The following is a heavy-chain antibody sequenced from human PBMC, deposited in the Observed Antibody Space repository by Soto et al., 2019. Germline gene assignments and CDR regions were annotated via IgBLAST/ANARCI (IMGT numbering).Heavy chain of an antibody. V-gene: IGHV4-34*01. CDR1: GGSFSGYY. D-gene: IGHD3-16*02. CDR2: INHSGST. CDR3: ARGYYDYVWGSYRSYYFDY. Sequence: LSLTCAVYGGSFSGYYWSWIRQPPGKGLEWIGEINHSGSTNYNPSLKSRVTISVDTSKNQFSLKLSSVTAADTAVYYCARGYYDYVWGSYRSYYFDYWGQGTLVTVSS. J-gene: IGHJ4*02.